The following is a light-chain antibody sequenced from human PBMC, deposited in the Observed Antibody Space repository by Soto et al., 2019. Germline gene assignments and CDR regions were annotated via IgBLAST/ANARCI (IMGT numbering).Light chain of an antibody. CDR1: SSNIGAGYE. J-gene: IGLJ1*01. V-gene: IGLV1-40*01. CDR3: KSYDSRLSGDV. Sequence: QSVLTQPPSVSEAPGQRVTISCTGSSSNIGAGYEAHWYQQVPGTAPKLLIYENNNRPSGVPDRVSGSKSGTSASLAITGRGGEDEAEYYCKSYDSRLSGDVFGTGTKLTVL. CDR2: ENN.